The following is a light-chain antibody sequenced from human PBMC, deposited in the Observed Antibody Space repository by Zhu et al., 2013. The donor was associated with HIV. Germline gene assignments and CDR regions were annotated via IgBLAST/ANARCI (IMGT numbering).Light chain of an antibody. CDR1: SSDVGAYNY. J-gene: IGLJ3*02. CDR3: SSYRSSSTLEV. V-gene: IGLV2-14*01. CDR2: EVN. Sequence: QSALTQPASVSGSPGQSITISCTGTSSDVGAYNYVSWYQQRPGKVPKLMIYEVNNRPSGVSNRFSGSKSGNTASLTISGLQAEDEADYYCSSYRSSSTLEVFGGGTKLTVL.